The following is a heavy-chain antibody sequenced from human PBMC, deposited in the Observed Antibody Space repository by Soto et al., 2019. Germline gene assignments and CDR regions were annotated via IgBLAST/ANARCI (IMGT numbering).Heavy chain of an antibody. J-gene: IGHJ6*02. V-gene: IGHV4-30-4*01. CDR2: IFYSGTT. CDR1: GDSISSADYY. Sequence: SETLSLTCTVSGDSISSADYYWSWIRQTPGKGLEWIGHIFYSGTTYYNPSLKSRLTISVDTSKNHFPLRLTSVTAADTAVYYCARDLWVEPELYYYGMDVWGQGTTVTVSS. D-gene: IGHD1-1*01. CDR3: ARDLWVEPELYYYGMDV.